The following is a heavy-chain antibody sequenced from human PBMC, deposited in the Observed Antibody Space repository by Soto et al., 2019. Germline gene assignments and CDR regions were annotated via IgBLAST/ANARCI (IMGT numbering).Heavy chain of an antibody. Sequence: DVQLVESGGVVVQPGGSLRLSCAASGFTFDDYAMHWVRQAPGKGLEWVSLISWDGGSTYYADSVKGRFTISRDNSKNSLYLQMNSLRAEDTALYYCAKDISARAYYDFWSGFDYWGQGTLVTVSS. CDR3: AKDISARAYYDFWSGFDY. CDR1: GFTFDDYA. CDR2: ISWDGGST. D-gene: IGHD3-3*01. V-gene: IGHV3-43D*04. J-gene: IGHJ4*02.